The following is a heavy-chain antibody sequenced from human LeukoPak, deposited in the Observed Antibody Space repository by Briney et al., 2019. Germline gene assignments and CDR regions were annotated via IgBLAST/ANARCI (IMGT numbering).Heavy chain of an antibody. CDR1: GFTFSSYS. J-gene: IGHJ5*02. D-gene: IGHD5-24*01. CDR2: ISSSSSKI. V-gene: IGHV3-48*04. CDR3: ARDGWTWLQGRWGFDP. Sequence: GGSLRLSCAASGFTFSSYSMNWVRQAPGKGLEWVSYISSSSSKIYYADSVKGRFTISRDNTKNSLYLQMNSLRAGDTAVYYCARDGWTWLQGRWGFDPWGQGSLVTVSS.